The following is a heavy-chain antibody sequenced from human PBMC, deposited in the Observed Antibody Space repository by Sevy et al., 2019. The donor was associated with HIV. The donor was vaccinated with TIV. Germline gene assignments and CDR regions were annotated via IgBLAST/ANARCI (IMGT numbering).Heavy chain of an antibody. V-gene: IGHV1-69*06. D-gene: IGHD6-13*01. J-gene: IGHJ4*02. CDR2: IIPIFRKA. CDR3: AGREAAAGPDY. Sequence: ASVKVSCKASGDTFNTYSITWVRQATGQGLEWMGGIIPIFRKADYQQNFQGRVTVTADKSTSTVYLYLSSLRYDDTAVYYCAGREAAAGPDYWGQGTLVTVSS. CDR1: GDTFNTYS.